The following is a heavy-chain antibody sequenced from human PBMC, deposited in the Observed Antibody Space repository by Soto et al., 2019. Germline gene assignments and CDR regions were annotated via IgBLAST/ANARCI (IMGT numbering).Heavy chain of an antibody. D-gene: IGHD3-3*01. J-gene: IGHJ6*02. CDR3: ARAYDFWSGYYPYYYYGMDV. CDR1: GDSVSSNSAA. V-gene: IGHV6-1*01. Sequence: SQTLSLTCAISGDSVSSNSAAWNWIRQSPSRGLEWLGRTYYRSKWYNDYAVSVKSRITINPDTSKNQFSLQLNSVTPEDTAVYYCARAYDFWSGYYPYYYYGMDVWGQGTTVTVSS. CDR2: TYYRSKWYN.